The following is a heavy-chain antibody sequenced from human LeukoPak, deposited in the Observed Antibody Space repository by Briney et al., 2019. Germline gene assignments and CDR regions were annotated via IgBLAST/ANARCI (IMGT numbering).Heavy chain of an antibody. D-gene: IGHD3-22*01. V-gene: IGHV3-9*03. CDR1: GFTFDDYA. CDR2: ISWNSGSI. J-gene: IGHJ4*02. Sequence: GRSLRLSCAASGFTFDDYAMHWVRQAPGKGLEWVSGISWNSGSIGYADSVKGRFTISRDNAKNSLYLQMNSLRAEDMALYYCAKDLDGGGAIYDSSGFDYWGQGILVTVSS. CDR3: AKDLDGGGAIYDSSGFDY.